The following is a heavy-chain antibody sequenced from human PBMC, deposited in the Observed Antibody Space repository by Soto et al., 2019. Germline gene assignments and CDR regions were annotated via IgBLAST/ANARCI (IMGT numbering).Heavy chain of an antibody. CDR3: TRDRVPGNWNDVDHFDY. CDR2: IRSKAYGGTT. CDR1: GFTFGDYA. J-gene: IGHJ4*02. V-gene: IGHV3-49*04. D-gene: IGHD1-20*01. Sequence: GGSLRLSCTASGFTFGDYAMSWVRQAPGKGLEWVGFIRSKAYGGTTEYAASVKGRFTISRDDSKSIAYLQMNSLKTEDAAVYYCTRDRVPGNWNDVDHFDYWGQGTLVTVSS.